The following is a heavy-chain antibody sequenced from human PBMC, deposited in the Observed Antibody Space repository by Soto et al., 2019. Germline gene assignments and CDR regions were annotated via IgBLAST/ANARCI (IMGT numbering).Heavy chain of an antibody. CDR2: MNPNSGNT. D-gene: IGHD2-21*01. CDR3: ARCGLSDGYNRY. CDR1: GYTFTRYD. J-gene: IGHJ4*02. Sequence: QVQLVQSGAEVKKPGASVKVSCKASGYTFTRYDINWVRQATGQGLEWMGWMNPNSGNTGYEQKFQGRVTMTRNTSISTAYMELSSLRSEDPAVYYCARCGLSDGYNRYWGQGTLVTVSS. V-gene: IGHV1-8*01.